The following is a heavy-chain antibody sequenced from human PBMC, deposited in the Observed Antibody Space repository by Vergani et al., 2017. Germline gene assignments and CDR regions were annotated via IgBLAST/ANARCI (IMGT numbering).Heavy chain of an antibody. J-gene: IGHJ5*02. CDR2: IIPIFGTA. D-gene: IGHD3-22*01. Sequence: QVQLVQSGAEVKKPGSSVKVSCKASGGTFSSYAISWVRQAPGQGLEWMGGIIPIFGTANYAQKFQGRVTITADESTSTAYMELSSLRSEDTAVYYCAREWAAYSYDSSGYRYNWFDPWGQGTLVTVSS. V-gene: IGHV1-69*01. CDR3: AREWAAYSYDSSGYRYNWFDP. CDR1: GGTFSSYA.